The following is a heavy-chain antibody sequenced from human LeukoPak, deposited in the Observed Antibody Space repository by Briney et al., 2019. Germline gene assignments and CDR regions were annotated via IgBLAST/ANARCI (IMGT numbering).Heavy chain of an antibody. CDR3: ARDMGSSRYFDY. CDR1: GGSLSSYY. Sequence: PSETLSLTRTVSGGSLSSYYWSCIRQPAGRGLELNGRNYTHESTNYNPSLKSRVTMSVDASKNQYSLNLSPGTAADTAVYYCARDMGSSRYFDYWGQGTLVTVSS. D-gene: IGHD2-2*01. V-gene: IGHV4-4*07. CDR2: NYTHEST. J-gene: IGHJ4*02.